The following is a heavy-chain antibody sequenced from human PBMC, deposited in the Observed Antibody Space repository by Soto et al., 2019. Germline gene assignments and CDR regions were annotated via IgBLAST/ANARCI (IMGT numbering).Heavy chain of an antibody. CDR1: GGSISSYY. CDR3: HARGPLPTAGNGEYYYYGMDV. D-gene: IGHD1-26*01. J-gene: IGHJ6*02. Sequence: SEAQSRTYTVCGGSISSYYWSWIRQTPGKGLEWIGYIYYSGSTNYNPSLKSRVTISVDTSKNQFSLKLSSVTAADTAVYYCHARGPLPTAGNGEYYYYGMDVWGQGTTVTVSS. CDR2: IYYSGST. V-gene: IGHV4-59*12.